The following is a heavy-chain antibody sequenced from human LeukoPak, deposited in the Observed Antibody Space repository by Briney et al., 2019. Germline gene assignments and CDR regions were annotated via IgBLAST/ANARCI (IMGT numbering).Heavy chain of an antibody. CDR3: ARGRDGYKY. CDR2: ISSRGKTT. V-gene: IGHV3-11*01. CDR1: GLTFSDYY. Sequence: GGSLRLSCAASGLTFSDYYMSWIRQAPGKGLEWLSYISSRGKTTHFADSVKGRFSVSRDNTNNTLYVQMNSLRAEDTAVYFCARGRDGYKYWGQGTLVTVSS. J-gene: IGHJ4*02. D-gene: IGHD5-24*01.